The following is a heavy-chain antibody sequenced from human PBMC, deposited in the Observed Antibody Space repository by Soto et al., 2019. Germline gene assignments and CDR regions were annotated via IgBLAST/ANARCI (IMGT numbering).Heavy chain of an antibody. Sequence: SETLSLTCTVSGGSISSYYWSWIRQPPGKGLEWIGYIYYSGSTNYNPSLKSRVTISVDTSKNQFSLKLSSVTAADTAVYYCARVVDTAYQLDYWGQGTLVTVSS. J-gene: IGHJ4*02. D-gene: IGHD5-18*01. V-gene: IGHV4-59*01. CDR3: ARVVDTAYQLDY. CDR2: IYYSGST. CDR1: GGSISSYY.